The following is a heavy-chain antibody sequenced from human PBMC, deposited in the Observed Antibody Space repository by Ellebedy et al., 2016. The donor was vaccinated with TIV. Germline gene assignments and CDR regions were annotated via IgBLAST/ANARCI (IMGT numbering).Heavy chain of an antibody. D-gene: IGHD3-16*01. Sequence: ESLKISXTVSGGSISKFSWTWIRQPPGKGLEWIGYIFYSGDTNYNPSLKSRVSMSVDTSKSQLSLTLTSVTAADTGVYYCARFDYDVEGYYGLDVWGQGTTVTVSS. CDR1: GGSISKFS. CDR2: IFYSGDT. CDR3: ARFDYDVEGYYGLDV. J-gene: IGHJ6*02. V-gene: IGHV4-59*01.